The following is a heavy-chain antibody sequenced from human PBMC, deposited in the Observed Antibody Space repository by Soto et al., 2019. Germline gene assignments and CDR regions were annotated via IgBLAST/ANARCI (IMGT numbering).Heavy chain of an antibody. V-gene: IGHV1-69*01. CDR3: ARDRDIVATIRWAFDY. J-gene: IGHJ4*02. CDR2: IIPIFGTA. CDR1: GGTFSSYA. Sequence: QVQLVQSGAEVKKPGSSVKVSCKASGGTFSSYAISWVRQAPGQGLEWMGGIIPIFGTANYAQKFQGRVTITADESTSTAYMELSSLRSEDTDVYYCARDRDIVATIRWAFDYWGQGTLVTVSS. D-gene: IGHD5-12*01.